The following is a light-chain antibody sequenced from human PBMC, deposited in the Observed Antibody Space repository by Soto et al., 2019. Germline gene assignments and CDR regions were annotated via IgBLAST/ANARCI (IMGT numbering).Light chain of an antibody. CDR1: QSISRW. Sequence: TQMTQSPSTLSTSVGGRVTISFRATQSISRWLAWYQQKPGKAPNLLIYDASSLKSGVPSRFSGSGYGTEFTLTISSLHPDDFATYYCQQYNSYSTFGQGTKVDIK. CDR3: QQYNSYST. V-gene: IGKV1-5*01. J-gene: IGKJ1*01. CDR2: DAS.